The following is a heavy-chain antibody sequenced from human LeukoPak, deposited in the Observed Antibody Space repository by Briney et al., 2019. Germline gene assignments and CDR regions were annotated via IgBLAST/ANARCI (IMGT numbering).Heavy chain of an antibody. CDR3: ARGGRATIYDFWSGPEIFFDY. Sequence: GASVKVSCKASGGTFSSYAISWVRQAPGQGLEWMGWINPNSGGTNYAQKFQGWVTMTRDTSISTAYMELSRLRSDDTAVYYCARGGRATIYDFWSGPEIFFDYWGQGTLVTVSS. V-gene: IGHV1-2*04. D-gene: IGHD3-3*01. CDR1: GGTFSSYA. CDR2: INPNSGGT. J-gene: IGHJ4*02.